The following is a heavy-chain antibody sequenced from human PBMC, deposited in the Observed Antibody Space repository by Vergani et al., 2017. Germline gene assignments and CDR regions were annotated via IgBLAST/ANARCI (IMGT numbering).Heavy chain of an antibody. CDR3: AREVGYCSSTSCYDRNWFDP. CDR2: IYTSGST. Sequence: QVQLQESGPGLVKPSGTLSLTCAVSGGSISSGSYYWSWIRQPAGKGLEWIGRIYTSGSTNYNPSLKSRVTISVDTSKNQFSLKLSSVTAADTAVYYCAREVGYCSSTSCYDRNWFDPWGQGTLVTVSS. V-gene: IGHV4-61*02. CDR1: GGSISSGSYY. J-gene: IGHJ5*02. D-gene: IGHD2-2*01.